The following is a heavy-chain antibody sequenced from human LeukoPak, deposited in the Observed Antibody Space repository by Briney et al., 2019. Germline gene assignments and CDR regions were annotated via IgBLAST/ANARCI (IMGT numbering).Heavy chain of an antibody. CDR3: ASAYCSSTSCYTPYYFDY. D-gene: IGHD2-2*02. V-gene: IGHV4-30-2*01. CDR2: IYHSGST. CDR1: GGSISSGGYY. Sequence: PSETLSLTCTVSGGSISSGGYYWSWIRQPPGKGLVWIGYIYHSGSTYYNPSLKSRVTISVDRSKNQFSLKLSSVTAADTAVYYCASAYCSSTSCYTPYYFDYWGQGTLVTVSS. J-gene: IGHJ4*02.